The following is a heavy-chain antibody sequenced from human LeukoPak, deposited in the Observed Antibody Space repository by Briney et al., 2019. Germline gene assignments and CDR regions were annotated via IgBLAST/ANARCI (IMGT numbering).Heavy chain of an antibody. D-gene: IGHD3-3*01. CDR2: ITGSGDTT. CDR3: AKRLSRDFWSGYYIRDYYYYYYMDV. V-gene: IGHV3-23*01. Sequence: PGGSLRLSCAASGFTFSSYWMSWVRQAPGKGLECVSGITGSGDTTHHVDSVKGRFTIFRDNSKNTLYLQMNSLRAEDTAVYYCAKRLSRDFWSGYYIRDYYYYYYMDVWGKGTTVTVSS. CDR1: GFTFSSYW. J-gene: IGHJ6*03.